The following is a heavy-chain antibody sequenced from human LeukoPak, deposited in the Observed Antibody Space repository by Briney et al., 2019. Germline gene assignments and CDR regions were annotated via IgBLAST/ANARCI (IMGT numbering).Heavy chain of an antibody. Sequence: PSETLSLTCTVSGGSISSSSYYWGWIRQPPGKGLEWIGSIYYSGSTYYNPSLKSRVTMSVDTPKNQFSLKLSSVTAADTAVYYCARDRGTWNDDGFDYWGQGTLVTVSS. CDR2: IYYSGST. V-gene: IGHV4-39*07. J-gene: IGHJ4*02. CDR3: ARDRGTWNDDGFDY. CDR1: GGSISSSSYY. D-gene: IGHD1-1*01.